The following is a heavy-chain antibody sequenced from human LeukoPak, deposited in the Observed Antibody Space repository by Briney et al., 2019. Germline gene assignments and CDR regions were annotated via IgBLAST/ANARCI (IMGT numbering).Heavy chain of an antibody. Sequence: SETLSLTCTVSGGSISSYYWRWIRQPPGKGLEWIGYIYYSGSTNYNPSLKSRVTISVDTSKNQFSLKLSSVTAADTAVYYSARVGLYCSSTSCSDPLVDYWGQGTLVTVSS. D-gene: IGHD2-2*01. CDR1: GGSISSYY. CDR3: ARVGLYCSSTSCSDPLVDY. CDR2: IYYSGST. J-gene: IGHJ4*02. V-gene: IGHV4-59*01.